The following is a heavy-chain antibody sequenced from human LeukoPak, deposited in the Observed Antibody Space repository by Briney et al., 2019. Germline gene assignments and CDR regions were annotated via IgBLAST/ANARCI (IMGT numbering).Heavy chain of an antibody. CDR2: MNPNSGNT. D-gene: IGHD3-3*01. V-gene: IGHV1-8*03. Sequence: GASVKVSCKASGYTFTSYDINWVRQATGQGLEWMGWMNPNSGNTGYAQKFQGRVTITRNTSISTAYMELSSLRSEDTAVYYCARGMYYDFWSAHRGYYYYMDVWGKGTTVTVSS. CDR3: ARGMYYDFWSAHRGYYYYMDV. J-gene: IGHJ6*03. CDR1: GYTFTSYD.